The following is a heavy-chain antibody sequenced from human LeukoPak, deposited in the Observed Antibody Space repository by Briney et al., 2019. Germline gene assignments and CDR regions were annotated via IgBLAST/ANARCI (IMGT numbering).Heavy chain of an antibody. V-gene: IGHV3-30*03. CDR2: ISYDGSNK. Sequence: PGGSLRLSCAASGFTFSSYGMHWVRQAPGKGLEWVAVISYDGSNKYYADSVKGRFTISRDNSKNTLYLQMNSLRAEDTAVYYCARCRAYSSSCQPIDYWGQGTLVTVSS. J-gene: IGHJ4*02. D-gene: IGHD6-13*01. CDR1: GFTFSSYG. CDR3: ARCRAYSSSCQPIDY.